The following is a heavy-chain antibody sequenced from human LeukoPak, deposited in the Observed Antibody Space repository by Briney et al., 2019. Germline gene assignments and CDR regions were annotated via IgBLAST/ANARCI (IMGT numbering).Heavy chain of an antibody. J-gene: IGHJ4*02. CDR3: ARANDWNYLY. D-gene: IGHD1-7*01. CDR2: IYSGGNT. CDR1: GFTASNNY. Sequence: GGSLRLSCAASGFTASNNYMSWVRQPPGKGLEWVSVIYSGGNTYYADSVTDRFTISRDNSKNTLYLQMNSLRVEDTAVYYCARANDWNYLYWGQGTLVTVSS. V-gene: IGHV3-66*01.